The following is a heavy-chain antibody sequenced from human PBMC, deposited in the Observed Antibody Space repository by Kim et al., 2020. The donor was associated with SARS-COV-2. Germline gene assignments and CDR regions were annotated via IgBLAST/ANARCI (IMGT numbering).Heavy chain of an antibody. D-gene: IGHD6-19*01. J-gene: IGHJ4*02. CDR2: ISGDGGST. V-gene: IGHV3-43*02. CDR3: AAPGYSSGIY. Sequence: GSLRLSCAASGFTFDDYAMHWVRQAPGKGLEWVSLISGDGGSTYYADSVKGRFTISRDNSKNSLYLQMNSLRTENTALYYCAAPGYSSGIYWGQGTLVTVSS. CDR1: GFTFDDYA.